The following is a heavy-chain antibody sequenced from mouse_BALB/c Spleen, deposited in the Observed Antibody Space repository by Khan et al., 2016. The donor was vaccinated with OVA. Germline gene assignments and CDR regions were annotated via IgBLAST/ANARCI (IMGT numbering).Heavy chain of an antibody. CDR2: ISFGSATI. CDR1: GFTFSTFG. V-gene: IGHV5-17*02. CDR3: TRSMSTTWFFDV. J-gene: IGHJ1*01. D-gene: IGHD2-4*01. Sequence: EVELVESGGGLVQPGGSRKLSCAASGFTFSTFGMHWVRQAPEKGLEWVAYISFGSATIYYADTVKGRFTISRDNPKNTLFLQMTSLRSEDTAIYYCTRSMSTTWFFDVWGAGTTVTVSS.